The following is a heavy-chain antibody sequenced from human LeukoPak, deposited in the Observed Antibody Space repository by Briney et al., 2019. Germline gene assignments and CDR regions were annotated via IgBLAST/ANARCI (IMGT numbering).Heavy chain of an antibody. D-gene: IGHD3-10*01. J-gene: IGHJ4*02. V-gene: IGHV3-23*01. Sequence: GGSLRLSCAASGFTISTYGMSWVRQAPGKGLEWVSSISGGTTYYADSVKGRFTISRDNSKNTVSLQMNSLRAEDTAVYYCAKAVYHSGNYWGQGTLVTVSS. CDR2: ISGGTT. CDR1: GFTISTYG. CDR3: AKAVYHSGNY.